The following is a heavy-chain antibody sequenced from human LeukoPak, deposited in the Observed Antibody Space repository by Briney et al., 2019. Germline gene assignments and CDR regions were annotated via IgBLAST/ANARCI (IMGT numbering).Heavy chain of an antibody. CDR3: AKDGVQWIPYYFDY. Sequence: PGGSLRLSCAASGFTFSSYWIHWVRQAPGKGLVWVSRINSDGSSTTYADSVKGRFTISRDNSKNTLYLQMNSLRAEDTAVYYCAKDGVQWIPYYFDYWGQGTLVTVSS. V-gene: IGHV3-74*01. CDR1: GFTFSSYW. CDR2: INSDGSST. D-gene: IGHD5-18*01. J-gene: IGHJ4*02.